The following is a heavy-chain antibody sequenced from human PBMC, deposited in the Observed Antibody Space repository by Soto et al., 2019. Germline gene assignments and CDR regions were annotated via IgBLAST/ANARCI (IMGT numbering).Heavy chain of an antibody. CDR2: SSGSGSNT. V-gene: IGHV3-23*01. J-gene: IGHJ4*02. Sequence: QPWGTRRLSCSASVFTFTRYAMSWVRLTPGKGLEWVSASSGSGSNTFYADSVRGRFTISRDNSKNTVFLQMNNLRAEDTAVYFCARDRATFDYWGQGTRVSVSS. CDR1: VFTFTRYA. D-gene: IGHD1-26*01. CDR3: ARDRATFDY.